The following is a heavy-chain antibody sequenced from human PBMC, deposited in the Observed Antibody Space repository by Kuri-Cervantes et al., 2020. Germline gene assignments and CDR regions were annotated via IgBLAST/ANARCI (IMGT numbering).Heavy chain of an antibody. D-gene: IGHD3-3*02. V-gene: IGHV4-31*03. CDR3: ARDSMTGIDY. CDR1: GGSISSGGYY. Sequence: SETLSLTCTVSGGSISSGGYYWSWNRQHPGKGLEWIGYIYYSGSTYYNPSLKSRVTISVDTSKNQFSLRLSSVTAADTAVYYCARDSMTGIDYWGQGTLVTVSS. J-gene: IGHJ4*02. CDR2: IYYSGST.